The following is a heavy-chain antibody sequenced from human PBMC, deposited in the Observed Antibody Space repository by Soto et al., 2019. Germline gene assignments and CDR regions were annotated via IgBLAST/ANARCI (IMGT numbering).Heavy chain of an antibody. J-gene: IGHJ4*02. CDR1: GFTFSSYG. CDR3: AKGDGDYELGRYSFDY. Sequence: QVQLVESGGGVVQPGRSLRLSCAASGFTFSSYGMHWVRQAPGKGRAWVAVISYDGSNKYYADSVKGRFTISRDNSKNTLYLQMNSLRAEDTAVYYCAKGDGDYELGRYSFDYWGQGTMVTVSS. V-gene: IGHV3-30*18. D-gene: IGHD4-17*01. CDR2: ISYDGSNK.